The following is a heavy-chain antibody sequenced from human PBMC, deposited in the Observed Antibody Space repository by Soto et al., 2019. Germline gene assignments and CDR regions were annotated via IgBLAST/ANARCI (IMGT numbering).Heavy chain of an antibody. CDR3: ARSLYYDSTTQSPGWYFDL. CDR1: GFTFSSYA. D-gene: IGHD3-22*01. V-gene: IGHV3-23*01. CDR2: ISGSGGST. J-gene: IGHJ2*01. Sequence: GGSLRLSCAASGFTFSSYAMSWVRQAPGKGLEWVSAISGSGGSTYYADSVKGRFTISADKSISTAYLQWSSLKASDSTIYYCARSLYYDSTTQSPGWYFDLWGRGTLVTVSS.